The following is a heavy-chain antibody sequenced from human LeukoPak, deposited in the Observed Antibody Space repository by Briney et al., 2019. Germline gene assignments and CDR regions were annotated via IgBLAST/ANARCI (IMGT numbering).Heavy chain of an antibody. V-gene: IGHV3-23*01. J-gene: IGHJ1*01. CDR3: AKDDAWGRYQD. D-gene: IGHD3-16*01. CDR2: ISGSGGNT. CDR1: GFTFSNYG. Sequence: GGSLRLSCAASGFTFSNYGMKWVRQAPGKGLEWVSTISGSGGNTYYADSVKGRFTISRDNSKNTLYLQMSSLGAEDTAVYFCAKDDAWGRYQDWGQGTLVTVSS.